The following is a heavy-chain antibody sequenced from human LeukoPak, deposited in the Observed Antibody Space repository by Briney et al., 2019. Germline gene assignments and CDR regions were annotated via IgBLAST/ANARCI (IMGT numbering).Heavy chain of an antibody. J-gene: IGHJ3*02. V-gene: IGHV3-30*04. D-gene: IGHD2-2*01. CDR1: GFTFSSYA. CDR2: ISYDGSNK. CDR3: ARDSHQLPANDAFDI. Sequence: GRSLRLSCAASGFTFSSYAMHWFRRAPGKGLEWVALISYDGSNKYYADSVKGRFTISRDNSKNTLYLQMNSLRAEDTAVYYCARDSHQLPANDAFDIWGQGTMVTVSS.